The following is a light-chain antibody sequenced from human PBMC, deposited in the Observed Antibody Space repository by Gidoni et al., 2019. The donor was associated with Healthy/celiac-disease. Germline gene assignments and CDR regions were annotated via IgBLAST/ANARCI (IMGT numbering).Light chain of an antibody. V-gene: IGLV3-19*01. Sequence: SSELTQDPDVSVALGQTVRITCQGDSLRSYYASWYQQKPGPAPVLVIYGKNNRPSGIPDRFSGSSAGNTSSLTITGAQAEDEADYYCYSRDSSGNHVVFGGGTKLTVL. J-gene: IGLJ2*01. CDR2: GKN. CDR1: SLRSYY. CDR3: YSRDSSGNHVV.